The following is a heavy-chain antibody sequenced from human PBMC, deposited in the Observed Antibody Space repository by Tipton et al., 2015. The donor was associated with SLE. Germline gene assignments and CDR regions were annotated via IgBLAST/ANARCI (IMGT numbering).Heavy chain of an antibody. CDR3: ARPPDDFWSGYYWHY. J-gene: IGHJ4*02. D-gene: IGHD3-3*01. CDR1: GGSVSSGSYY. CDR2: IYYSGST. V-gene: IGHV4-39*07. Sequence: TLSLTCTVSGGSVSSGSYYWAWIRQPPGKGPEWIGTIYYSGSTYYYPSLKSRITISVDTSKNHFSLKLSSVTAADTAVYYCARPPDDFWSGYYWHYWGQGTLVTVSS.